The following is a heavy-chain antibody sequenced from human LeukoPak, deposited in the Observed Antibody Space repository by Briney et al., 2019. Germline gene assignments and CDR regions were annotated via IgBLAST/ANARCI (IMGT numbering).Heavy chain of an antibody. D-gene: IGHD2-2*01. J-gene: IGHJ6*03. CDR1: GGTFSSYA. Sequence: GASVKVSCKASGGTFSSYAISWVRQAPGQGLEWMGGIIPIFGTANYAQKFQGRVTITTDESTSTAYMELSSLRSEDTAVYYCAREAEVPAAHYYYYYYMDVWGKGTTVTVPS. CDR2: IIPIFGTA. CDR3: AREAEVPAAHYYYYYYMDV. V-gene: IGHV1-69*05.